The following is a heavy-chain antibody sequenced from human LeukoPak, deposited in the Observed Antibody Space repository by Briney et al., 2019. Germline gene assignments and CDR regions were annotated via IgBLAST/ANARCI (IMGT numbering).Heavy chain of an antibody. CDR3: ARDRAYDREFDS. J-gene: IGHJ4*02. Sequence: ASVKVSCKASGYTFTGYYMHWVRQAPGQGLEWMGRIIPNSGGTKYAQKFQGRVTMTRDTSITTAYMELSRLRSDDTAVYYCARDRAYDREFDSWGQGTLVAVSS. V-gene: IGHV1-2*06. CDR2: IIPNSGGT. CDR1: GYTFTGYY. D-gene: IGHD3-3*01.